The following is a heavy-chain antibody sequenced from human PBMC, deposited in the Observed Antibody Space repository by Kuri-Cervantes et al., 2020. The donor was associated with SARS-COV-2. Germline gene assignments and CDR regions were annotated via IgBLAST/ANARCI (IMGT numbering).Heavy chain of an antibody. CDR3: ARVWRGELYYYYGMDV. CDR2: ISYDGSNK. V-gene: IGHV3-30-3*01. Sequence: GESLKISCAASGFTFSSYAMHWVRQAPGKGLEWVAVISYDGSNKYYADSVKGRFTISRDNSKNTLHLQMNSLRAEDTAVYYCARVWRGELYYYYGMDVWGQGTTVTVSS. J-gene: IGHJ6*02. CDR1: GFTFSSYA. D-gene: IGHD3-3*01.